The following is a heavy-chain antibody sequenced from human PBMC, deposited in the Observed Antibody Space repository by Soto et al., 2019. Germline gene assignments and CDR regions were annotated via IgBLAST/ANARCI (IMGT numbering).Heavy chain of an antibody. CDR2: ISPNSGRP. J-gene: IGHJ4*02. CDR1: GYSFTDYH. V-gene: IGHV1-2*02. Sequence: ASVKVSCKASGYSFTDYHIHWVRQAPGQGLEWLGLISPNSGRPSYAQKFEGRVTMTTDTSTATAYLELRSLRSDDTAVYYCVRQYYDFWSDYTDFDYWGQGTLVTVSS. D-gene: IGHD3-3*01. CDR3: VRQYYDFWSDYTDFDY.